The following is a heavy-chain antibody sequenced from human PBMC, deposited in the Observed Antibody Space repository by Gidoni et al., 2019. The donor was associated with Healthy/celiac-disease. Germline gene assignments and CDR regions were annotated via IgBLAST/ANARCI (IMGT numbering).Heavy chain of an antibody. J-gene: IGHJ6*02. CDR3: AKDLVPFEPSYYYYGMDV. CDR1: GFTFSSYA. CDR2: ISGSGGST. V-gene: IGHV3-23*01. D-gene: IGHD2-2*01. Sequence: EVQLLESGGGLVQPGGSLRLSCAASGFTFSSYARSWGRQAPGKGLEWVSAISGSGGSTYYADSVKGRFTISRDNSKNTLYLQMNSLRAEDTAVYYCAKDLVPFEPSYYYYGMDVWGQGTTVTVSS.